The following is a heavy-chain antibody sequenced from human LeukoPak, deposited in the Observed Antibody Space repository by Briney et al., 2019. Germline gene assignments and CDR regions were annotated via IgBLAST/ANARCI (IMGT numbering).Heavy chain of an antibody. D-gene: IGHD3-10*01. J-gene: IGHJ3*02. CDR2: VNWNGGST. CDR3: ARSNFVVHRAFDI. Sequence: TGGSLRLSCAASGFTFDDHDMSWARQAPGKGLEWVSGVNWNGGSTGYADSVKGRFTISRDNAKNSLYLQMNSLRVEDTALYYCARSNFVVHRAFDIWGQGTVVTVSS. V-gene: IGHV3-20*04. CDR1: GFTFDDHD.